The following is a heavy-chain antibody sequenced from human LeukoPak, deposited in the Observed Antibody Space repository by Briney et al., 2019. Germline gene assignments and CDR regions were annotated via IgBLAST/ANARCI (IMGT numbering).Heavy chain of an antibody. CDR2: ISYDGSNK. CDR1: GFTFSSYG. D-gene: IGHD2-2*01. CDR3: AKEGNDQGYFDY. V-gene: IGHV3-30*18. J-gene: IGHJ4*02. Sequence: GRSLRLSCAASGFTFSSYGMHWVRQAPGKGLEWVAVISYDGSNKYYADSVKGRFTISRDNSKNTLYLQMNSLRAEDTAVYYCAKEGNDQGYFDYWGQGTLVTVSS.